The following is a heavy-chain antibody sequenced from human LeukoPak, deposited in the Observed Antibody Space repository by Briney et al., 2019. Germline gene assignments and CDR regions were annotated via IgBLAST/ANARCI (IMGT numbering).Heavy chain of an antibody. CDR1: GFSLSTSGVG. J-gene: IGHJ4*02. CDR2: IYWDDDK. D-gene: IGHD3-22*01. V-gene: IGHV2-5*02. CDR3: AHGKGALIVAQFDY. Sequence: ESGPTLVKPTQTLTLTCTFSGFSLSTSGVGVGWIRQPPGKALEWLALIYWDDDKRYSPSLKSRLTITKDTSKNQVVLTMTNMDPVDTATYYCAHGKGALIVAQFDYWGQGTLVTVSS.